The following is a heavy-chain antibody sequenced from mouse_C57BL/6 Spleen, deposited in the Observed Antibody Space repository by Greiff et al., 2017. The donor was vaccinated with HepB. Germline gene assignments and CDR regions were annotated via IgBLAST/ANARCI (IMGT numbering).Heavy chain of an antibody. CDR2: IYPGSGST. CDR1: GYTFTSYW. J-gene: IGHJ4*01. CDR3: ARSLYDYGGYYAMDY. Sequence: VQLQQSGAELVKPGASVKMSCKASGYTFTSYWITWVKQRPGQGLEWIGDIYPGSGSTNYNEKFKSKATLTVDTSSSTAYMQLSSLTSEDSAVYYCARSLYDYGGYYAMDYWGQGTSVTVSS. V-gene: IGHV1-55*01. D-gene: IGHD2-4*01.